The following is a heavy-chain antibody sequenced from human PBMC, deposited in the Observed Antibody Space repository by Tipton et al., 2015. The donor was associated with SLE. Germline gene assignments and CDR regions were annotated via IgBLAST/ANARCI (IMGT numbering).Heavy chain of an antibody. D-gene: IGHD2-2*01. J-gene: IGHJ3*02. CDR3: ARQSLSGYQLPWGDAFDI. Sequence: TLSLTCTVSGGSISSSSYYWGWIRQPPGKGLEWIGSIYYSGSTYYNPSLKSRVTISVDTSKNQFSLKLSSVTAADTAVYYCARQSLSGYQLPWGDAFDIWGQGTMVTVSS. CDR1: GGSISSSSYY. CDR2: IYYSGST. V-gene: IGHV4-39*01.